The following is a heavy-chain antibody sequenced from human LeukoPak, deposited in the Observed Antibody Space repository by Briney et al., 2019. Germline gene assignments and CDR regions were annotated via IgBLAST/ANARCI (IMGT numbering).Heavy chain of an antibody. D-gene: IGHD2-8*01. Sequence: PSETLSLTCTVSGGSISSYYRSWIRQPPGKGLEWIGYIYYSGSTNYNPSLKSRVTISVDTSKNQFSLKLSSVTAADTAVYYCARQTMAKGWFDPWGQGTLVTVSS. CDR1: GGSISSYY. V-gene: IGHV4-59*08. CDR3: ARQTMAKGWFDP. CDR2: IYYSGST. J-gene: IGHJ5*02.